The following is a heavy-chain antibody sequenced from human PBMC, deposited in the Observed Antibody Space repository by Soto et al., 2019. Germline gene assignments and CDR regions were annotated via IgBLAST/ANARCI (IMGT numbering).Heavy chain of an antibody. CDR2: IYWDDDQ. CDR1: GFSLSADGVG. J-gene: IGHJ3*01. D-gene: IGHD2-2*01. Sequence: QITLKESGPTLVKPTQTLTLTCTFSGFSLSADGVGVGWIRQPPGKALEWLALIYWDDDQRYSPSLKTRLTTTKDTSKNQVVLTMTNMDPEDTATYYCAHAYGGTSWPNDAFDVWGQGTVVTVSS. V-gene: IGHV2-5*02. CDR3: AHAYGGTSWPNDAFDV.